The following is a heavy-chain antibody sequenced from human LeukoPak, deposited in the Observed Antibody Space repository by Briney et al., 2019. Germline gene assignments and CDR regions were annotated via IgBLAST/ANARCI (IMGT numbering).Heavy chain of an antibody. CDR3: ARLTYDYVWGSPPGPEDY. Sequence: PSETLSLTCTVSGGSISSYYWSWIRQPPGKGLEWIGYIYYSGSTNYNPSLKSRVTISVDTPKNQFSLKLSSVTAADTAVYYCARLTYDYVWGSPPGPEDYWGQGTLVTVSS. V-gene: IGHV4-59*08. D-gene: IGHD3-16*01. CDR1: GGSISSYY. CDR2: IYYSGST. J-gene: IGHJ4*02.